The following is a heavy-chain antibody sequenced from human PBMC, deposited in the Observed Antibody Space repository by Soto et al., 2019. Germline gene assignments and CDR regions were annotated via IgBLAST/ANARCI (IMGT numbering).Heavy chain of an antibody. V-gene: IGHV3-23*01. CDR1: GFTFSTYA. Sequence: PGGSLRLSCAASGFTFSTYAMNWVRQAPGKGLEWVSSIGNSGGLTYYADSVRGRFTISRDNSKSTLYLQMNSLRAEDTAVYYCAKESTHNHLTSSDYWGQGTLVTVSS. D-gene: IGHD6-6*01. CDR2: IGNSGGLT. CDR3: AKESTHNHLTSSDY. J-gene: IGHJ4*02.